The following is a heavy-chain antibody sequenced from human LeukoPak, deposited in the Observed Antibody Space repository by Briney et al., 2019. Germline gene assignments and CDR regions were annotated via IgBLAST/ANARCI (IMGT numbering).Heavy chain of an antibody. CDR2: ISGSGGST. Sequence: GGSLRLSCAASGFTFSSYAMSWVRQAPGKGLEWVSAISGSGGSTYYADSVKGRFTISRDNSKNTLYLQMNSLRAEDTAVYYCAKDPHNSVYGDHGGSNYMDVWGKGTTVTVSS. CDR1: GFTFSSYA. D-gene: IGHD4-17*01. J-gene: IGHJ6*03. CDR3: AKDPHNSVYGDHGGSNYMDV. V-gene: IGHV3-23*01.